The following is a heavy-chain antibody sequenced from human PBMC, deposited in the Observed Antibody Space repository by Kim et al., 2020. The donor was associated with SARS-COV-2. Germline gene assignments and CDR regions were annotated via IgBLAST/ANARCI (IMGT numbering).Heavy chain of an antibody. CDR3: ARVDRISDRYDFDY. V-gene: IGHV3-53*01. J-gene: IGHJ4*02. Sequence: ADSGEGRFTISRDNSKNTLYCQMNCLRAEDTAVYYCARVDRISDRYDFDYWGQGTLGTVSS. D-gene: IGHD1-1*01.